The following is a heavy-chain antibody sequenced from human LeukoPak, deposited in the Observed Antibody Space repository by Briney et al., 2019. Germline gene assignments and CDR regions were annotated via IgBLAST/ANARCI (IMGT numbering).Heavy chain of an antibody. CDR1: GFTVSSNY. Sequence: PGGSLRLSCAASGFTVSSNYMSWVRQAPGKGLEWVSVIYSGGSTYYADSVKGRFTISRDNSKNTLYLQMNSLRAEDTAVYHCARVRRRFGEFDPWGQGTLVTVSS. D-gene: IGHD3-10*01. J-gene: IGHJ5*02. CDR2: IYSGGST. V-gene: IGHV3-66*01. CDR3: ARVRRRFGEFDP.